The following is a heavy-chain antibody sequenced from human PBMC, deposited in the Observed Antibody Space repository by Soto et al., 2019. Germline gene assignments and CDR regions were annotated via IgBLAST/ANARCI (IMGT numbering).Heavy chain of an antibody. Sequence: GGSLRLSCAASGFTFSSYGMHWVRQAPGKGLEWVAVIWYDGSNKYYADSVKGRFTISRDNSKNTLYLQMNSLRAEDTAVYYCARVGSWIQLWSSWFDPWGQGTLVTVSS. CDR3: ARVGSWIQLWSSWFDP. V-gene: IGHV3-33*01. D-gene: IGHD5-18*01. J-gene: IGHJ5*02. CDR1: GFTFSSYG. CDR2: IWYDGSNK.